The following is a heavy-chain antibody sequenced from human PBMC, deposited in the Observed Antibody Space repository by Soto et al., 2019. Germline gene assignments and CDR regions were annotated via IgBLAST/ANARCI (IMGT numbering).Heavy chain of an antibody. D-gene: IGHD2-2*01. CDR3: ARECLDLRAFTYACGY. Sequence: GASVKVSCKASGYNFRDYIIHWVRQAPGQRLEWMGWINIANGDTKYSQKIQGRATISGDTSATTAYLDLYSLKSEDTAVYYCARECLDLRAFTYACGYWGQGTLVTGSS. CDR2: INIANGDT. V-gene: IGHV1-3*04. J-gene: IGHJ4*02. CDR1: GYNFRDYI.